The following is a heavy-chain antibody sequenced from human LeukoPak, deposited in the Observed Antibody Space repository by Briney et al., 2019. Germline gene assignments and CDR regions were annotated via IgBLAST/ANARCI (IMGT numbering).Heavy chain of an antibody. V-gene: IGHV4-4*07. Sequence: SETLSLTCTVSGGSISSFYWSWIRQPAGKGLEWIGRIYSGGITNYSPSLKSRVTMSVGTSNNQFSLKLTSMTAADTAVYYCARNPCGGGTCHHYFDYWGQGTLVTASS. CDR2: IYSGGIT. CDR3: ARNPCGGGTCHHYFDY. CDR1: GGSISSFY. J-gene: IGHJ4*02. D-gene: IGHD2-21*01.